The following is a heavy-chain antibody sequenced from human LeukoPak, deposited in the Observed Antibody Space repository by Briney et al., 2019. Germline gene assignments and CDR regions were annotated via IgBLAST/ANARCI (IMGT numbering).Heavy chain of an antibody. Sequence: SETLSLTCTASGGSISSSSYYWGWIRQPPGKGLEWIGSIYYSGSTYYNPSLKSRVTISVDTSKNQFSLKLSSVTAADTAVYYRARALGVAGRHDAFDIWGQGTMVTVSS. J-gene: IGHJ3*02. CDR2: IYYSGST. CDR3: ARALGVAGRHDAFDI. D-gene: IGHD6-19*01. V-gene: IGHV4-39*01. CDR1: GGSISSSSYY.